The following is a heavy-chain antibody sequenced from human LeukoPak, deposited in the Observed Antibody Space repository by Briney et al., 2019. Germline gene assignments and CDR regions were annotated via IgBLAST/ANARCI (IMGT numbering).Heavy chain of an antibody. CDR1: GYTLTELS. CDR2: INPNNGAT. CDR3: TRESGSYHGNDY. J-gene: IGHJ4*02. D-gene: IGHD1-26*01. V-gene: IGHV1-2*06. Sequence: ASVKVSCKVSGYTLTELSMHWVRQAPGQGLEWMGRINPNNGATNYAQKLQGRVTITGDTSISTAYMELSSLRSDDTAVYYCTRESGSYHGNDYWGQGTLVTVSS.